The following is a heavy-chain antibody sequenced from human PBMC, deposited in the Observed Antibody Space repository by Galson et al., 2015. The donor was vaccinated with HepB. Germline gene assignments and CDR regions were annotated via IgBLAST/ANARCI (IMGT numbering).Heavy chain of an antibody. CDR2: IGGSGITT. CDR1: GFTFSTYA. Sequence: SLRLSCAASGFTFSTYAMSWVRQAPGRGLEWVSTIGGSGITTYYADSVKGRFTISRDNSKNTLYLQMNSLRVEDTAVYHCAKDPAVSYHDFWTENYFLGEFDYWGRGTLVTVSS. V-gene: IGHV3-23*01. CDR3: AKDPAVSYHDFWTENYFLGEFDY. D-gene: IGHD3/OR15-3a*01. J-gene: IGHJ4*02.